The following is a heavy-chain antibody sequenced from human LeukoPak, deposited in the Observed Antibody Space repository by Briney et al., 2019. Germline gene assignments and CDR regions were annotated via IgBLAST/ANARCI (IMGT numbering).Heavy chain of an antibody. V-gene: IGHV4-38-2*01. Sequence: SETLSVTCAVSGYSISSGYYWGWIRQPPGKGLEWIGTIYHRGSTYYNPSLQSRVTISVDTSKNQFSRKLNSVTAADTAIYYCARGRNTALVPIDYWGQGTLVTVSS. CDR2: IYHRGST. CDR3: ARGRNTALVPIDY. CDR1: GYSISSGYY. D-gene: IGHD5-18*01. J-gene: IGHJ4*02.